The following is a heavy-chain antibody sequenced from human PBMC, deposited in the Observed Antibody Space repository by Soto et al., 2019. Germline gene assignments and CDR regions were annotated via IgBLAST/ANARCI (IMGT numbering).Heavy chain of an antibody. CDR2: ISGSGGST. CDR1: GFTFSSYA. Sequence: GGSLRLSCAASGFTFSSYAMSWVRQAPGKGLEWVSAISGSGGSTYYADSVKGRFTISRDNSKNTLYLQMNSLRAEDTAVYYCAKESYAYDSSGYSSADYWGQGTLVTVSS. D-gene: IGHD3-22*01. CDR3: AKESYAYDSSGYSSADY. V-gene: IGHV3-23*01. J-gene: IGHJ4*02.